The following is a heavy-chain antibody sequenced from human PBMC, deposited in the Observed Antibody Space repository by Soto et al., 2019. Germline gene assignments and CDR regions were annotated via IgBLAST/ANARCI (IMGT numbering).Heavy chain of an antibody. V-gene: IGHV1-18*04. Sequence: SVKVSCKASGYPFTTYGISWVRQAPGQGLEWMGWISPYNGTTKYAEKFQGEMTMTTDTATSTAYMDLRSLRSDDTAVYYCARDGERHHGLNFYSYLQGMDACGQ. CDR3: ARDGERHHGLNFYSYLQGMDA. CDR1: GYPFTTYG. CDR2: ISPYNGTT. D-gene: IGHD2-15*01. J-gene: IGHJ6*02.